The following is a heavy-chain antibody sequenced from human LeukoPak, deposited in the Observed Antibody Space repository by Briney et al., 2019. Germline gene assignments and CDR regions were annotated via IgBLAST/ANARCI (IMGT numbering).Heavy chain of an antibody. CDR3: ARGGYSGYDGPDY. CDR1: GFTFSSYW. J-gene: IGHJ4*02. V-gene: IGHV3-74*01. CDR2: IYSDGSGT. Sequence: GGSLRLSCAASGFTFSSYWTHWVREAPGKGLVWVSRIYSDGSGTSYADSVKGRFTISRDNAKNTLYLQMNSLRAEDTAVYYCARGGYSGYDGPDYWGQGALVTVSS. D-gene: IGHD5-12*01.